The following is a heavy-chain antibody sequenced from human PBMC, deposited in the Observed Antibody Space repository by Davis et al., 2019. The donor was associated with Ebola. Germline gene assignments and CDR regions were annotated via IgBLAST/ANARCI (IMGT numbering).Heavy chain of an antibody. D-gene: IGHD4-11*01. Sequence: PGGSLRLSCAASGFTFSNYVMSWVRQAPGKGLEWVGNIRQDGSQKHYVDSVKGRFTISRDNAKNSVYLQMNSLRAEDTALYYCARDPPRNTAAGDSRSNFFDFWGQGTLVTVSS. CDR1: GFTFSNYV. V-gene: IGHV3-7*03. CDR2: IRQDGSQK. J-gene: IGHJ4*02. CDR3: ARDPPRNTAAGDSRSNFFDF.